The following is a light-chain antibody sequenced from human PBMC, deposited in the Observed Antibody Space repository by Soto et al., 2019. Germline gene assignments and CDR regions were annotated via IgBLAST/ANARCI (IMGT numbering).Light chain of an antibody. J-gene: IGKJ1*01. V-gene: IGKV1-5*03. CDR2: KAS. CDR3: QQYNSYWT. Sequence: DIQMTQSPSTLSASVGDRFTITCRASQSISSWLAWYQQKPGKAPXLLIYKASSLESGVPSRFSGSGSGTELTITISSLQPEDFATYYCQQYNSYWTFGQGTKVDI. CDR1: QSISSW.